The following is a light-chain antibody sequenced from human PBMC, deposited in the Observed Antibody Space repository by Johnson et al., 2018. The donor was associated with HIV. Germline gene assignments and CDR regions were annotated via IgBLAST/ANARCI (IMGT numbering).Light chain of an antibody. CDR2: DNH. J-gene: IGLJ1*01. V-gene: IGLV1-51*01. CDR1: NSNIDNNY. Sequence: QSVLTQPPSVSAAPGQKVTISCSGNNSNIDNNYFSWYQQLPGTAPKLLIYDNHRRPLGIPDRFSGSKSGTSATLGITGLQTGDEADYYCGTWDISLSAWVFGTGTKVTVL. CDR3: GTWDISLSAWV.